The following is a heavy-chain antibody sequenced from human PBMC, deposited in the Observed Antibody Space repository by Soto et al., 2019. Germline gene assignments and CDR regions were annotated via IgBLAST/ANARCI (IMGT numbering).Heavy chain of an antibody. J-gene: IGHJ6*03. D-gene: IGHD4-17*01. CDR2: INHSGST. CDR3: ARGFLTTVISYYYYMDV. Sequence: SETLSLTCAVYGGSFSGYYWSWIRQPPGKGLEWIGEINHSGSTNYNPSLKSRVTISVDTSKNQLSLKLSSVTAADTAVYYCARGFLTTVISYYYYMDVWGKGTTVTVSS. V-gene: IGHV4-34*01. CDR1: GGSFSGYY.